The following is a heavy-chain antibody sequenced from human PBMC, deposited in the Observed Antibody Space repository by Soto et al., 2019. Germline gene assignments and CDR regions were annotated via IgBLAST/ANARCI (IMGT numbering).Heavy chain of an antibody. J-gene: IGHJ4*02. D-gene: IGHD3-16*01. CDR2: MWYHGRDL. CDR3: ARDQGGQSGNFIFDT. V-gene: IGHV3-33*01. Sequence: QVQLVESGGGVVQPGRSLRLSCAASGFSFSDYVMHWVRQAPGKGLDWVAVMWYHGRDLFYADSVKGRFTISRDNSQNTLYLQMNSLSAEDTAVYYCARDQGGQSGNFIFDTWGQGTLVTVSS. CDR1: GFSFSDYV.